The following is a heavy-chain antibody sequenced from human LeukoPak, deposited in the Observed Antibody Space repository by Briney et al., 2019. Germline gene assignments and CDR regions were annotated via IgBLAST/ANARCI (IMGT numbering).Heavy chain of an antibody. CDR3: ARDGAGDYVLDY. Sequence: PGGSLRLSCAASGFTFSSYEMNWVRQAPGKGLEWVSYISSSGSNIYYADSVKGRFTISRDNAKNSLYLQMNSLRAEDTAVYYCARDGAGDYVLDYWGQGTLVTVSS. V-gene: IGHV3-48*03. J-gene: IGHJ4*02. CDR1: GFTFSSYE. D-gene: IGHD4-17*01. CDR2: ISSSGSNI.